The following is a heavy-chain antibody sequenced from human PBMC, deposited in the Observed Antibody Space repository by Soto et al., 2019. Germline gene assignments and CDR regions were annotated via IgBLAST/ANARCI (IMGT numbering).Heavy chain of an antibody. CDR2: IIPIFGTA. V-gene: IGHV1-69*13. J-gene: IGHJ4*02. D-gene: IGHD3-22*01. CDR3: ATNYYDSSGYYQVGDY. Sequence: SVKGSCKASGGTFSSYASSWVRQAPGQGLEWMGGIIPIFGTANYAQKFQGRVTITADESTSTAYMELSSLRSEDTAVYYRATNYYDSSGYYQVGDYWGQGTLVTVSS. CDR1: GGTFSSYA.